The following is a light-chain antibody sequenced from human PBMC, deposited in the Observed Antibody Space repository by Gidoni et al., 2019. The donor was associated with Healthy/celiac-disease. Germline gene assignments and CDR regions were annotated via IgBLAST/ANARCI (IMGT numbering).Light chain of an antibody. Sequence: EIVMTHSPATLSLSQGERATLPCRASQSVSSNLAWYQQKPGQAPRLLIYGASTRATGIPARFSGSGSGTEFTLTISSLQSEDFAVYYCQQYNNWPPYTFGQGTKLEIK. V-gene: IGKV3-15*01. J-gene: IGKJ2*01. CDR3: QQYNNWPPYT. CDR1: QSVSSN. CDR2: GAS.